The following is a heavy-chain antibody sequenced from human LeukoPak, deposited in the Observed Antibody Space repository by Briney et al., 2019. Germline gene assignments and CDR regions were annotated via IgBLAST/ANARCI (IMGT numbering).Heavy chain of an antibody. D-gene: IGHD3-22*01. Sequence: SETLSLTCAVYGGSFSGYYWSWIRQPPGKGLEWIGEINHSGSTNYNPSLKSRVTISVDTSKNQFSLKLSSVTAADTAVYYCASIGRDYYDSSGYDYPGYWGQGTLVTVST. CDR1: GGSFSGYY. CDR2: INHSGST. J-gene: IGHJ4*02. V-gene: IGHV4-34*01. CDR3: ASIGRDYYDSSGYDYPGY.